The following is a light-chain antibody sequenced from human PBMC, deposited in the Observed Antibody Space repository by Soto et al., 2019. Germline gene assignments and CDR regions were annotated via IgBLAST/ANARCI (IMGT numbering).Light chain of an antibody. J-gene: IGLJ1*01. V-gene: IGLV2-14*01. Sequence: QSALTQPASVSGSPGQSITISCSGTSSDIGTYDHVAWFQQFPGKTPKLMIYSVSNRPSGVSYRFSGSKSGNTASLTVSGLQAEDEADYYCSSKRSSDTLYVFGTGTKLTVL. CDR1: SSDIGTYDH. CDR3: SSKRSSDTLYV. CDR2: SVS.